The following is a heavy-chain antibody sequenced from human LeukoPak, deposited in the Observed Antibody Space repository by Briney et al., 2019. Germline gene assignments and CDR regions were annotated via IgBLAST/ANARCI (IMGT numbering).Heavy chain of an antibody. CDR1: GYTFTGYY. J-gene: IGHJ4*02. D-gene: IGHD6-13*01. Sequence: ASVKVSCKASGYTFTGYYMHWVRQAPGQGLEWMGWINPNSGGTNYAQKFQGWVTMTRDTSISTAYMELSRLRSDDTAVYYCARCDSSSWYGPCYFDYWGQGTLVTVSS. V-gene: IGHV1-2*04. CDR3: ARCDSSSWYGPCYFDY. CDR2: INPNSGGT.